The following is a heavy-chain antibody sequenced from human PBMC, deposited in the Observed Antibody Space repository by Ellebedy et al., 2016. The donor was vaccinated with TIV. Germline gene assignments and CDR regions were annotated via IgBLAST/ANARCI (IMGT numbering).Heavy chain of an antibody. D-gene: IGHD1-14*01. CDR2: INGDGGFT. J-gene: IGHJ4*02. CDR3: AREGLSGNHGKL. Sequence: GESLKISCAASGFTFSRHWMHWIRQAPGKGLVWLSRINGDGGFTSHADFVRGRFTISRDNAKSSLYLQMTSLRAEDTAVYYCAREGLSGNHGKLWGQGTLVTVSS. CDR1: GFTFSRHW. V-gene: IGHV3-74*01.